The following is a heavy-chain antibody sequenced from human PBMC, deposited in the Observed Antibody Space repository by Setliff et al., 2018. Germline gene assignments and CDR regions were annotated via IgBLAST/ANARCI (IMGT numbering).Heavy chain of an antibody. D-gene: IGHD3-9*01. V-gene: IGHV4-34*01. CDR1: GGSFSNYY. J-gene: IGHJ4*02. CDR3: AKERYFDWFFEN. CDR2: INHSGST. Sequence: SETLSLTCTVYGGSFSNYYWSWIRQPPGKGLEWIGEINHSGSTNYNSSLTSRVTISLDTSTNQFSLNLNSVTAADTAVYYCAKERYFDWFFENWGQGTLVTVSS.